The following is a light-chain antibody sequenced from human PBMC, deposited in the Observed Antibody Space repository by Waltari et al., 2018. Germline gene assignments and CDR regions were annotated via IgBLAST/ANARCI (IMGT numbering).Light chain of an antibody. CDR3: LISYSGVGV. J-gene: IGLJ3*02. CDR1: AGAVTSGLY. CDR2: DTS. Sequence: QAVVTQEPSLTVSPGGTVTLTCGSSAGAVTSGLYPYWFQKKPGQAPRTLIYDTSNKHSWMPARFSGPLLGGKAALTLSGAQPEDEAEYYCLISYSGVGVFGGGTKRTVL. V-gene: IGLV7-46*01.